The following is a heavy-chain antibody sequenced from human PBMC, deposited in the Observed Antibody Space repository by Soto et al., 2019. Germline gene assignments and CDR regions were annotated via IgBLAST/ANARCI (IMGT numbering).Heavy chain of an antibody. CDR1: GDTFSSYA. J-gene: IGHJ4*02. CDR2: MIPIFGTA. D-gene: IGHD5-12*01. Sequence: SVKVSCKASGDTFSSYAISWVRQAPGQGLEWMGWMIPIFGTASYAQKFQGRVTITADASTSTAHMELSSLRSEDTAVYYCARDASYDYNFDYWGQGTLVTVSS. V-gene: IGHV1-69*13. CDR3: ARDASYDYNFDY.